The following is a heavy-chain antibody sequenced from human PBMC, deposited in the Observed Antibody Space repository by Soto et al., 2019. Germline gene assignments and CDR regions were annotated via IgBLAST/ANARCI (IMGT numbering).Heavy chain of an antibody. CDR2: IKSKTDGGTT. J-gene: IGHJ6*02. CDR3: TTDSTTMVRGVRDYYYYGMDV. Sequence: PGGSLRLSCAASGFTFSNAWMNWVRQAPGKGLEWVGRIKSKTDGGTTDYTAPVKGRFTISRDDSKNTLYLQMNSLKTEDTAVYYCTTDSTTMVRGVRDYYYYGMDVWGQGTTVTVSS. D-gene: IGHD3-10*01. V-gene: IGHV3-15*07. CDR1: GFTFSNAW.